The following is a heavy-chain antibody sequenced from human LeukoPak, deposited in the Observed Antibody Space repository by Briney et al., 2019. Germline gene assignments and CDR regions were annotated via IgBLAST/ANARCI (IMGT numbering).Heavy chain of an antibody. CDR2: IYYSGST. V-gene: IGHV4-30-4*08. CDR1: GGSISSGDYY. CDR3: ARESHSSSSFYYYYMDV. Sequence: PSEPLSLTCTVSGGSISSGDYYWSWICQPPGKGLEWIGYIYYSGSTSYNPSLTSRVTISVDTSKNQFSLKPSSVPAADTAVYDCARESHSSSSFYYYYMDVWGKGTTVTVSS. J-gene: IGHJ6*03. D-gene: IGHD6-6*01.